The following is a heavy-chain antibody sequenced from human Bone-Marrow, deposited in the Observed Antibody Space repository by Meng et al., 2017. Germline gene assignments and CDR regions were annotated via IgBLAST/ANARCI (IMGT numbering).Heavy chain of an antibody. Sequence: QGQLQQAGDGLLKPSETLVLPCVVSGGAVSDYYWSWIRQPPGKGLEWIGEINHSGSTNYNPSLEGRATISVDTSQNNLSLRLSSVTAADSAVYYCARGPTTMAHDFDYWGQGTLVTVSS. CDR1: GGAVSDYY. CDR2: INHSGST. D-gene: IGHD4-11*01. V-gene: IGHV4-34*01. CDR3: ARGPTTMAHDFDY. J-gene: IGHJ4*02.